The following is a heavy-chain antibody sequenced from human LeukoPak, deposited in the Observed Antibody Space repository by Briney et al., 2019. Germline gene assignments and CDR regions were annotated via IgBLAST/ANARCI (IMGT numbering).Heavy chain of an antibody. J-gene: IGHJ4*02. CDR2: ISYDGSNK. Sequence: PGGSLRLSCAASGFTFSSYGMHWARQAPGKGLEWVAIISYDGSNKYYADSVKGRFTISRDNSKNTLYLQMNSLRAEDTAVYYCAKDRNYGGNSAAEYWGQGTLVTVSS. D-gene: IGHD4-23*01. CDR1: GFTFSSYG. V-gene: IGHV3-30*18. CDR3: AKDRNYGGNSAAEY.